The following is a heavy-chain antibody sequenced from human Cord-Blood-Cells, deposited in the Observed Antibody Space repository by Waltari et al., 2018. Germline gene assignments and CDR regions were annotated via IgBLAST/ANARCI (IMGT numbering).Heavy chain of an antibody. D-gene: IGHD3-10*01. CDR2: IKQDGSEK. J-gene: IGHJ3*02. CDR1: GFTFSSYW. CDR3: ARDKTREHSPYYYGSGSYDAFDI. V-gene: IGHV3-7*01. Sequence: PGGSLRLSCAASGFTFSSYWMSWVRQAPGKGLEWVANIKQDGSEKYYVDSVKGRFTISRDNAKNSPYLQMNSLRAEDTAVYYCARDKTREHSPYYYGSGSYDAFDIWGQGTMVTVSS.